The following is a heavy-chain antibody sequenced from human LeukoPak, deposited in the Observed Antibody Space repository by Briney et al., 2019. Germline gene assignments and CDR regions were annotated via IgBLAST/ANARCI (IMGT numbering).Heavy chain of an antibody. CDR3: ARGRVSVYSSSWYYDY. J-gene: IGHJ4*02. CDR1: GFTVSNNY. D-gene: IGHD6-13*01. CDR2: IYSGGST. Sequence: PGGSLRLSCAASGFTVSNNYMSWVRQAPGKGLEWVSVIYSGGSTYYADSVKGRFTISRDNSKNTVSLQMNSLRAEDTAVYYCARGRVSVYSSSWYYDYWGQGTPVTVSS. V-gene: IGHV3-66*01.